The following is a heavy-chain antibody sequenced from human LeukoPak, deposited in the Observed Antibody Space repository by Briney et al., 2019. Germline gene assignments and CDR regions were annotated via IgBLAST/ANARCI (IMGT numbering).Heavy chain of an antibody. Sequence: SETLSLTCTVSGGSISSYYWSWIRQPPGKGLEWIAYIYYSGSTNYNPSLKSRVTISVDTSKNQFSLKLSSVTAADTAVYYCARAPYCGGDCYPRLPGPDAFDIWGQGTMVTVSS. D-gene: IGHD2-21*01. CDR2: IYYSGST. V-gene: IGHV4-59*01. CDR3: ARAPYCGGDCYPRLPGPDAFDI. CDR1: GGSISSYY. J-gene: IGHJ3*02.